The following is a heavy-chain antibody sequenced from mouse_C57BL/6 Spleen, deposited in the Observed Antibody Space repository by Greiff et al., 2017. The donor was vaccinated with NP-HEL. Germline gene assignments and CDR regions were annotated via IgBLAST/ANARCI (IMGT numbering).Heavy chain of an antibody. J-gene: IGHJ3*01. Sequence: QVQLQQSGPELVKPGASVKISCKASGYAFSSSWMNWVKQRPGKGLEWIGRIYPGDGDTNYNGKFKGKATLTADKSSSTAYMQLSSLTSEDSAVYFCARDETGTTPFAYWGQGTLVTVSA. CDR2: IYPGDGDT. CDR3: ARDETGTTPFAY. D-gene: IGHD4-1*01. CDR1: GYAFSSSW. V-gene: IGHV1-82*01.